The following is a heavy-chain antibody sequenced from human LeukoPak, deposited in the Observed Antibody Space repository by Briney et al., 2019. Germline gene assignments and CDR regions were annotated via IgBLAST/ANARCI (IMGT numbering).Heavy chain of an antibody. D-gene: IGHD1-26*01. CDR1: GFTFSSYA. V-gene: IGHV3-30-3*01. Sequence: GGSLRLSCAASGFTFSSYAMHWVRQAPGKGLEWVAVISYDGSNKYYADSVKGRFTISRDNSKNTLYLQMNSLRAEDTAVCYCAKDVASGRYYDDWFDPWGQGTLVTVSS. CDR3: AKDVASGRYYDDWFDP. J-gene: IGHJ5*02. CDR2: ISYDGSNK.